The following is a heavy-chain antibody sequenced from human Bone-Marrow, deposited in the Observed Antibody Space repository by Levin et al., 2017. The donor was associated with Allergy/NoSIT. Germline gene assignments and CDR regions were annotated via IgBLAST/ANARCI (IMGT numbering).Heavy chain of an antibody. CDR3: ARDRIVVVPAAIKRSFYYYYGMDV. D-gene: IGHD2-2*02. J-gene: IGHJ6*02. CDR1: GDSVSSNSAA. CDR2: TYYRSKWYN. V-gene: IGHV6-1*01. Sequence: SQTLSLTCAISGDSVSSNSAAWNWIRQSPSRGLEWLGRTYYRSKWYNDYAVSVKSRITINPDTSKNQFSLQLNSVTPEDTAVYYCARDRIVVVPAAIKRSFYYYYGMDVWGQGTTVTVSS.